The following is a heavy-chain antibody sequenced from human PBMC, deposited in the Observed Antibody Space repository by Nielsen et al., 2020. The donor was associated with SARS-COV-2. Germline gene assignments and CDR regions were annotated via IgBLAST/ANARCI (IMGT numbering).Heavy chain of an antibody. D-gene: IGHD4-17*01. J-gene: IGHJ4*02. Sequence: GSLRLSCTVSGGSISSYYWSWIRQPPGKGLEWIGYIYYSGSTNYNPSLKSRVTISVDTSKNQFSLKLSSVTAADTAVYYCATTVTTRYYFDYWGQGTLVTVSS. CDR3: ATTVTTRYYFDY. CDR1: GGSISSYY. V-gene: IGHV4-59*01. CDR2: IYYSGST.